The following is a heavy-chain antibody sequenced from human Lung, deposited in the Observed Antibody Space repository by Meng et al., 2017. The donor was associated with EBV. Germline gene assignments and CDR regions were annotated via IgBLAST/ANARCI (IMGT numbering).Heavy chain of an antibody. D-gene: IGHD3-10*01. CDR2: IYYSGST. Sequence: QWQLQGRGQGLWNPSTTLSLTCTVSGGSISSGGYYWSWIRQPPGKGLEWIGYIYYSGSTYYNPSLKSRVTISVDTSKNQFSLKLSSVTAADTAVYYCARAMVRGVIDYWGQGTLVTVSS. V-gene: IGHV4-30-4*01. J-gene: IGHJ4*02. CDR3: ARAMVRGVIDY. CDR1: GGSISSGGYY.